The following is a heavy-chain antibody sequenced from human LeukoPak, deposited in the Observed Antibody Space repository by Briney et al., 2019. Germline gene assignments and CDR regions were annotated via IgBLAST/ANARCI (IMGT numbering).Heavy chain of an antibody. CDR1: GFTFSSYA. CDR2: ISGSGGST. D-gene: IGHD6-19*01. Sequence: GGSLRLSCAASGFTFSSYAMSWVRQAPGRGLEWVSAISGSGGSTYYADSVKGRFTISRDNAKNSLYLQMNSLRAEDTAVYYCARDGPYSSGWYHPDSWGQGTLVTVSS. V-gene: IGHV3-23*01. J-gene: IGHJ4*02. CDR3: ARDGPYSSGWYHPDS.